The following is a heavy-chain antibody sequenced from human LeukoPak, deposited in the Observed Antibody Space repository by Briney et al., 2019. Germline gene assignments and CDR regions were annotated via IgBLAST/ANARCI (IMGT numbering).Heavy chain of an antibody. J-gene: IGHJ5*02. CDR2: IYYSGST. CDR3: ARLLPIFGYPPFDP. D-gene: IGHD3-3*01. CDR1: GGSISSSSYY. Sequence: SETLSLTCTVSGGSISSSSYYWGWIRQPPGKGLEWIGSIYYSGSTYYNPSLKSRLTISVDTSKNQFSLKLTSVTAADTAVYYCARLLPIFGYPPFDPWGQGTLVTVSS. V-gene: IGHV4-39*01.